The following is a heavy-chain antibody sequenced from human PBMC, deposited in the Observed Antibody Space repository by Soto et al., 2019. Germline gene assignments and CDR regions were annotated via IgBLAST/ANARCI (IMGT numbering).Heavy chain of an antibody. CDR2: IDLDIGDT. J-gene: IGHJ4*02. V-gene: IGHV1-2*02. Sequence: QVQMVQSGAEVKKPGASVKVSCKASGHTFTGHHMHWVRQAPGQGLEWMGLIDLDIGDTKYEQKFQGRVTSTSDTSITTAYMELRGLRSDDTPVYYCALEPTGTAGFDYWGQGTLVTVSS. CDR3: ALEPTGTAGFDY. D-gene: IGHD2-21*02. CDR1: GHTFTGHH.